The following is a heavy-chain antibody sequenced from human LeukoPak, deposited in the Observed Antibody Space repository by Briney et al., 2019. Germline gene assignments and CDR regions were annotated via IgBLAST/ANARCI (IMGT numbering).Heavy chain of an antibody. CDR2: IIHIFGTA. Sequence: SVKVSCKTSGYTFTGYYMHWVRQGPRQGLEWMGGIIHIFGTAYYEQKFQGRVTITADESTSTAYLELSSLRSEDTAVYYCAREGHDYDYVWGSSCLDPWGQGTLVTVSS. CDR1: GYTFTGYY. V-gene: IGHV1-69*13. CDR3: AREGHDYDYVWGSSCLDP. D-gene: IGHD3-16*01. J-gene: IGHJ5*02.